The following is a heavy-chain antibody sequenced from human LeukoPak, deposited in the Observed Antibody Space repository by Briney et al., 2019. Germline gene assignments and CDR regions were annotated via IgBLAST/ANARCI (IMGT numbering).Heavy chain of an antibody. J-gene: IGHJ1*01. D-gene: IGHD1-26*01. CDR1: GFTFDDYA. CDR2: ISWNSGSI. Sequence: GRSLRLSCAASGFTFDDYAMHWVRQAPGKGLEWVSGISWNSGSIGYADSVKGRFTISRDNAKNSLYLQMNSLRAEDTALYYCAKEAHCGSYYPVTCESFQHWGQGTLVTVSS. V-gene: IGHV3-9*01. CDR3: AKEAHCGSYYPVTCESFQH.